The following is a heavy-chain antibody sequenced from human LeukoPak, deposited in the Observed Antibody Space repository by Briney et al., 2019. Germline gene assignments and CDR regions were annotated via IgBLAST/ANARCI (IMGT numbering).Heavy chain of an antibody. J-gene: IGHJ4*02. V-gene: IGHV1-2*02. CDR2: INPNSGGT. CDR3: ARDIRPRVESFDY. CDR1: GYTFTDYH. Sequence: GASVTVSFKASGYTFTDYHLHWVRQAPGQGLEWMGWINPNSGGTNYAQKFQGRVTMTRDTSINTAYMELSRVRSDDTAVYYCARDIRPRVESFDYWGQGTLVTVSS. D-gene: IGHD3-3*01.